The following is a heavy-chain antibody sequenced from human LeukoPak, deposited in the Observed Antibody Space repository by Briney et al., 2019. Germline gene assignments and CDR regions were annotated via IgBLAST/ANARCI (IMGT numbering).Heavy chain of an antibody. V-gene: IGHV3-21*01. D-gene: IGHD3-10*01. CDR1: GFSFSTYS. J-gene: IGHJ3*02. CDR2: ISSSSGDI. Sequence: GGSLRLSCAASGFSFSTYSMNWVRQAPGKGPEWVSSISSSSGDIYYGDSVKGRFTISRDNSKNTLYLQMSSLRAEDTAIYYCARAGEGFDTWGQGTKVTVSS. CDR3: ARAGEGFDT.